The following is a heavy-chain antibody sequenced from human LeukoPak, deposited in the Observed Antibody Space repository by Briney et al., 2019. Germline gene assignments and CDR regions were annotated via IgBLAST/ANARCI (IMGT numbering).Heavy chain of an antibody. CDR3: ARVGDMEAFDI. V-gene: IGHV3-33*01. D-gene: IGHD3-16*01. J-gene: IGHJ3*02. CDR1: GFTLSSFG. Sequence: GGSLRLSCAASGFTLSSFGMVWVRQAPGKGLEWVTLMWYDGRNKYYADSVKGRFAISRDNSKNTVYLQMNSLRGEDTAVYYCARVGDMEAFDIWGQGTRVTVSS. CDR2: MWYDGRNK.